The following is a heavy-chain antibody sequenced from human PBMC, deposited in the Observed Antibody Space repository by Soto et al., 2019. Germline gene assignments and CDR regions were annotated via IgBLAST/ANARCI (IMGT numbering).Heavy chain of an antibody. CDR3: AKVPGVCPDMKTSFDY. CDR2: ISYDGSNK. D-gene: IGHD3-3*01. Sequence: HGVRPAPGKGLEWVAVISYDGSNKYYADSVKGRFTISRDNSKNTLYLQMNSLRAEDTAVYYCAKVPGVCPDMKTSFDYWAQGSLVTVSA. J-gene: IGHJ4*02. V-gene: IGHV3-30*18.